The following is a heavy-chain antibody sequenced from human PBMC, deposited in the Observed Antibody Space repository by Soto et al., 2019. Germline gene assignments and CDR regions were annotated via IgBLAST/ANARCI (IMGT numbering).Heavy chain of an antibody. V-gene: IGHV4-34*01. J-gene: IGHJ4*02. D-gene: IGHD1-7*01. CDR2: INHSGSA. CDR3: ARRPNWNYGAPFDY. CDR1: GRSLNGYY. Sequence: LSLTSCAYGRSLNGYYWLRIRSSPGRGLEWIGEINHSGSANYNPSLKSRVTILVDTAKNQFSLKLSSVTAADTAVYYCARRPNWNYGAPFDYWGQGTLVTVSS.